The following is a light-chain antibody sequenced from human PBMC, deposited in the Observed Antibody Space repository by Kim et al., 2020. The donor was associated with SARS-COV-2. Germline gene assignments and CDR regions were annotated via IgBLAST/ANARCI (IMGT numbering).Light chain of an antibody. V-gene: IGKV1-5*01. Sequence: SASIGERVSITCRASQRVDRWLAWYQQRPGKAPKLLIYDATDLKSGVPSRFSGRGSGTEFTLNITSLQPDDFGTYNCQQYSTYSYSLGQRNKME. CDR3: QQYSTYSYS. CDR2: DAT. CDR1: QRVDRW. J-gene: IGKJ2*03.